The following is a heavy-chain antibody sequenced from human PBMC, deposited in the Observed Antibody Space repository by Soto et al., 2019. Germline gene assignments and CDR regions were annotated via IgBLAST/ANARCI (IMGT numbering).Heavy chain of an antibody. D-gene: IGHD1-26*01. CDR1: GYTLTELS. J-gene: IGHJ2*01. V-gene: IGHV1-24*01. CDR2: FDPEDGET. CDR3: ASFPWRGSYRHGPHDWYSDL. Sequence: ASVKVSCKVSGYTLTELSMHWVRQAPGKGLEWMGGFDPEDGETIYAQKFQGRVTMTEDTSTDTAYMELSSLRSEDTAVYYCASFPWRGSYRHGPHDWYSDLWGRGTLVTVSS.